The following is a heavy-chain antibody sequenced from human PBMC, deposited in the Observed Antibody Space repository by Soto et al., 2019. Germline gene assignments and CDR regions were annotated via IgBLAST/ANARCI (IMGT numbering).Heavy chain of an antibody. Sequence: PSETLSLTCTVSGVSINNYYWTRIRQPPGKRLEWIGAIYYTGSTTYNPSLRSRVTFSVDTSKNQFSLSLTSVTAADTAVYFCAKVVSGGYLDYWGQGTLFTVSS. CDR1: GVSINNYY. J-gene: IGHJ4*02. CDR3: AKVVSGGYLDY. CDR2: IYYTGST. V-gene: IGHV4-59*01.